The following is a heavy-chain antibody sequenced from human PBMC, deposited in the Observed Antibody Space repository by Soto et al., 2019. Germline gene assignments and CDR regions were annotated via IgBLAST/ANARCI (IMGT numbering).Heavy chain of an antibody. Sequence: GGSLRLSCAASGFIFSPYGIHWVRQAPGKGLEWVALIRNDGSDKCYAESVTGRFTISRDNSKNTVYLQMNSLRAEDTALYFCARAPRMAPFDIWGQGTMVTVSS. CDR3: ARAPRMAPFDI. CDR1: GFIFSPYG. J-gene: IGHJ3*02. V-gene: IGHV3-33*01. CDR2: IRNDGSDK.